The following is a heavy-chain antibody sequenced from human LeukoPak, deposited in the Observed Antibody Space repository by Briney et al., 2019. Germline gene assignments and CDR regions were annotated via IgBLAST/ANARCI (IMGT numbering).Heavy chain of an antibody. CDR2: ISYDGSNK. CDR3: AKGMEDIVVGYCYYYMDV. J-gene: IGHJ6*03. CDR1: GFTFSSYG. D-gene: IGHD2-2*01. V-gene: IGHV3-30*18. Sequence: GGSLRLSCAGSGFTFSSYGMHWVRQAPGKRLEWVAVISYDGSNKYYADSVKGRFTISRDNSKNTLYLQMNSLRAEDTAVYYCAKGMEDIVVGYCYYYMDVWGKGTTVTVSS.